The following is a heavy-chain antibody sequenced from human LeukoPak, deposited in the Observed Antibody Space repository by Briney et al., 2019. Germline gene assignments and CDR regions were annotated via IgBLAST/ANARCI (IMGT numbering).Heavy chain of an antibody. CDR2: ISAYSGNT. Sequence: ASVKVSCKASGDTFSSYTISWVRQAPGQGLEWMGWISAYSGNTNYAQKLQGRVTMTTDTSTSTAYMELRSLRSDDTAVYYCAKRNRYSGSYEYWFDPWGQGTLVTVSS. CDR3: AKRNRYSGSYEYWFDP. V-gene: IGHV1-18*01. J-gene: IGHJ5*02. D-gene: IGHD1-26*01. CDR1: GDTFSSYT.